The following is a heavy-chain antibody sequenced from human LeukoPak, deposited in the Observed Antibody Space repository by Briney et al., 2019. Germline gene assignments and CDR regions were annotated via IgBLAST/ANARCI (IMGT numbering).Heavy chain of an antibody. Sequence: PGGSLRLSCVGSSIRFADHWMLWVRQVPGEPPAWVARSDRDGVVREYADSVKGRFTIPRDNARNTIHLEMNRLKVEDTAIYYSVASRWSGALDFWGQGSLVTVSS. J-gene: IGHJ4*02. D-gene: IGHD3-3*01. CDR3: VASRWSGALDF. CDR2: SDRDGVVR. CDR1: SIRFADHW. V-gene: IGHV3-74*01.